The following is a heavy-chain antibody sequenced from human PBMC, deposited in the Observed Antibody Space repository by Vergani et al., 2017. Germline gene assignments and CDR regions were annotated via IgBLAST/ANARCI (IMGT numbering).Heavy chain of an antibody. V-gene: IGHV3-23*01. J-gene: IGHJ4*02. CDR2: ISGSGGST. CDR1: GFTFSSYA. CDR3: AKAIFTVGGTLAGRSGY. Sequence: EVQLLESGGGLVQPGGSLRLSYAASGFTFSSYAMSWVRQAPGKGLEWVSAISGSGGSTYYADSVKGRFTISRDNSKNTLYLQMNSLRAEDTAVYYCAKAIFTVGGTLAGRSGYWGQGTLVTVSS. D-gene: IGHD1-26*01.